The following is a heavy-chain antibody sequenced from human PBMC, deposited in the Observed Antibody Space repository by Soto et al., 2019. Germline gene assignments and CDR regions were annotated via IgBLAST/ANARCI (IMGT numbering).Heavy chain of an antibody. CDR2: VKSKTDGGTT. J-gene: IGHJ4*01. Sequence: GGSPRLSCGASGLTFSNAWMCWVRQVPGKGLEWVGRVKSKTDGGTTELAAPVKGRLTSSRDDSKGTLYLQMNSLKTEDTAVYYWTTDKNWGHGTLVTVS. CDR3: TTDKN. CDR1: GLTFSNAW. V-gene: IGHV3-15*01.